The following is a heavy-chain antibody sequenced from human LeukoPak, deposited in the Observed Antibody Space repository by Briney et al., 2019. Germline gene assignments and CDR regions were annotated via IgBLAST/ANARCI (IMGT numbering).Heavy chain of an antibody. D-gene: IGHD6-13*01. CDR2: IIPIFGTA. CDR3: ARNGLSKGIAAAGTQYNWFDP. CDR1: GGTFSSYA. J-gene: IGHJ5*02. Sequence: EASVKVSCKASGGTFSSYAISWVRQAPGQGLEWMGGIIPIFGTANYAQKFQGRVTITADESTSTAYMELSSLRSEDTAVYYCARNGLSKGIAAAGTQYNWFDPWGQGTLVTVSS. V-gene: IGHV1-69*13.